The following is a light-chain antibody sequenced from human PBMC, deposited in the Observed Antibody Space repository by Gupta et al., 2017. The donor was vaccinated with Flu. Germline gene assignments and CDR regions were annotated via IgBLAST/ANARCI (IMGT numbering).Light chain of an antibody. CDR2: WAS. CDR1: RSILYSANKKNY. V-gene: IGKV4-1*01. J-gene: IGKJ2*01. Sequence: DIVMTQSPDSLAVSLGERATINCKSSRSILYSANKKNYLAWYQLKPGQPPKLLIFWASTRETGVPDRFTGSGSGTDFTLTISSLQAEDVAIYFCQQYYSLPYTFGQGTRLEIK. CDR3: QQYYSLPYT.